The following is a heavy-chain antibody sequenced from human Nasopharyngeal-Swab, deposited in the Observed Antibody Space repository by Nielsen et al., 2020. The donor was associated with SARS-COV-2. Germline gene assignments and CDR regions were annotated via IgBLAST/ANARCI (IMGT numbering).Heavy chain of an antibody. CDR2: IKSKTDGGTT. D-gene: IGHD2-21*01. J-gene: IGHJ6*03. Sequence: GESLKLSCSASGFTFRHALMSLVRQAPGKGLEWVGRIKSKTDGGTTDYAAPVKGRFTISRDDSKNTLYLQMNSLKTEDTAVYYCTTISLWYMDVWGKGTTVTVSS. CDR3: TTISLWYMDV. V-gene: IGHV3-15*01. CDR1: GFTFRHAL.